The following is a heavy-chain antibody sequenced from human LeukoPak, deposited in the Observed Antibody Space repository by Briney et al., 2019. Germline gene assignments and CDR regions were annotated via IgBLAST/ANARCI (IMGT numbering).Heavy chain of an antibody. CDR1: GFTFSNYA. D-gene: IGHD3-10*01. CDR2: IGGSSGST. CDR3: ANVAFYYASGTYV. J-gene: IGHJ4*02. V-gene: IGHV3-23*01. Sequence: GGSLRLSCAASGFTFSNYAMSWFRRAPGKGLEWVSSIGGSSGSTYYADSVKGRFTISRENSKNTLYLQMNSLRAEDTAVYYCANVAFYYASGTYVWGQGTLVTVSS.